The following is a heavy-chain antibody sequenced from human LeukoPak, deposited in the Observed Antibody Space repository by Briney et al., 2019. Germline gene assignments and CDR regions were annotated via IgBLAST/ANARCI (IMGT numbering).Heavy chain of an antibody. D-gene: IGHD3-22*01. CDR1: GFTVSSNY. CDR2: IYSGDST. CDR3: ARAPYYYDSSGYYRAYYFDY. Sequence: GGSLRLSCAASGFTVSSNYMSWVRQAPGKGLEWVSVIYSGDSTYYADSVKGRFTISRDNSKNTLYLQMNSLRAEDTAVYYCARAPYYYDSSGYYRAYYFDYWGQGTLVTVSS. V-gene: IGHV3-53*01. J-gene: IGHJ4*02.